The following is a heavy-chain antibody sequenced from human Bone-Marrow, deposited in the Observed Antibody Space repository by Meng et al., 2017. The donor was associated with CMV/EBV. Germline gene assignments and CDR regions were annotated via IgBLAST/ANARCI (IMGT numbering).Heavy chain of an antibody. CDR1: GYSFTSYW. D-gene: IGHD2-2*02. CDR2: IYPGDSDT. V-gene: IGHV5-51*01. J-gene: IGHJ6*02. CDR3: ARHGDIVVVPAAIGAGAYYYGMDV. Sequence: GESLKISCKGSGYSFTSYWIGWVRQMPGKGLEWMGIIYPGDSDTRYSPSFQGQVTISADKSISTAYLQWSSLKASDTAMYYCARHGDIVVVPAAIGAGAYYYGMDVWGQGTTVTVSS.